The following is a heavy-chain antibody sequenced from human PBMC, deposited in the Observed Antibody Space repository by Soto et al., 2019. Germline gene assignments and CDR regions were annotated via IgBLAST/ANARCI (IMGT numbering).Heavy chain of an antibody. CDR1: GFTFSSYS. J-gene: IGHJ4*02. CDR3: ARDLVSGRRSY. V-gene: IGHV3-48*01. Sequence: GGSLRLSCAASGFTFSSYSMNWVRQAPGKGLEWVSYISSSSTIYYADSVKGRFTISRDNAKNSLYLQMNSLRAEDTAVYYCARDLVSGRRSYWGQGTLVTVSS. D-gene: IGHD3-10*01. CDR2: ISSSSTI.